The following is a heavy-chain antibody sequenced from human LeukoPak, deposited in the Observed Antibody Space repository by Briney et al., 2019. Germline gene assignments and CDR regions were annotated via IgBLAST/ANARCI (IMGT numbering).Heavy chain of an antibody. CDR1: GFTFSSYA. J-gene: IGHJ4*02. Sequence: QPGGSLRLSCAASGFTFSSYAMSWVRQAPGKGLEWVSAISGSGGSTYYADSVKGRFTISRDNAKNSLYLHMNSLTVEDTAVYYCSRDPRHSDYWGQGTLVTVSS. CDR2: ISGSGGST. CDR3: SRDPRHSDY. V-gene: IGHV3-23*01.